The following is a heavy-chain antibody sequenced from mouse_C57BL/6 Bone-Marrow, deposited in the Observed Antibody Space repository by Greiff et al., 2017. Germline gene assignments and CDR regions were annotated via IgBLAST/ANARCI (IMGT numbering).Heavy chain of an antibody. CDR3: AKTPYGSSLKCAY. Sequence: QVQLQQSGPGLVQPSQSLSITCTVSGFSLTSYGVHWVRQSPGKGLEWLGVIWRGGSTDYNAAFMSRLSITKDNSKSQVFFKMNSLQADDTAIYYCAKTPYGSSLKCAYWGQGTLVTVSA. V-gene: IGHV2-5*01. J-gene: IGHJ3*01. CDR1: GFSLTSYG. CDR2: IWRGGST. D-gene: IGHD1-1*01.